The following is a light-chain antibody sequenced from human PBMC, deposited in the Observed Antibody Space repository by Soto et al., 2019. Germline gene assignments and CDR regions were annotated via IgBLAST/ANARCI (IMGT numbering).Light chain of an antibody. V-gene: IGKV1-5*03. J-gene: IGKJ1*01. CDR3: QQYNSYPWT. CDR1: QSISSW. Sequence: DIQMTQSPSTLSASVGDRVTITCRASQSISSWLAWYQQKPGKAPKLLIYKASSLESGVPSRFSGRGSGKEFPLTISSLQADDFATYYCQQYNSYPWTFGQGTKVEIK. CDR2: KAS.